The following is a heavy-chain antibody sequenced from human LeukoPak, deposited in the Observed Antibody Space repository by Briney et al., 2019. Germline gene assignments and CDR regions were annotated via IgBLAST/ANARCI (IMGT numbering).Heavy chain of an antibody. CDR3: GRDSKGELLAGSFDY. J-gene: IGHJ4*02. V-gene: IGHV4-61*02. Sequence: SETLSLTCTVSDGSISSGSYYWSWIRQPAGKGLEWIGRIYTSGSTNYNPSLKSRVIISVDTSKNQFSLKLSSVTAADTAVYYGGRDSKGELLAGSFDYWGQGTLVTVSS. CDR1: DGSISSGSYY. CDR2: IYTSGST. D-gene: IGHD1-26*01.